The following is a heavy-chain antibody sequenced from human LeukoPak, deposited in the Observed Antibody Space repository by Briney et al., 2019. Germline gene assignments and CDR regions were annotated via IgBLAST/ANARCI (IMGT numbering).Heavy chain of an antibody. CDR1: GFTFSTYG. Sequence: GGSLRLSCTASGFTFSTYGMHWLRQAPGKGLEWVAFIYSDISYKHCADSVKGRCTISRDNSQNTHFLQISSLKVDDTALYFCARETYDNSGRYFDYWGQGTLFIVSS. CDR3: ARETYDNSGRYFDY. J-gene: IGHJ4*02. V-gene: IGHV3-30*02. D-gene: IGHD3-22*01. CDR2: IYSDISYK.